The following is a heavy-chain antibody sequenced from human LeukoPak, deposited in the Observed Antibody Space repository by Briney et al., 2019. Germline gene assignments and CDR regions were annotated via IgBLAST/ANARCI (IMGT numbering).Heavy chain of an antibody. CDR3: TTDRAASSSWGFSDYYYMDV. J-gene: IGHJ6*03. CDR2: IKSKTDGGTT. V-gene: IGHV3-15*01. D-gene: IGHD6-13*01. CDR1: GFTFSNAW. Sequence: GGSLRLSCAASGFTFSNAWMSWVRQAPGKGLEWVGRIKSKTDGGTTDYAAPVKGRFTISRDDSKNTLYLQMNSLKAEDTAVYYCTTDRAASSSWGFSDYYYMDVWGKGTTVTVSS.